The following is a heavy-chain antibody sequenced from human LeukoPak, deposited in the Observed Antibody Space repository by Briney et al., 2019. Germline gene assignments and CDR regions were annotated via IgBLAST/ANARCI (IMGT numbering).Heavy chain of an antibody. V-gene: IGHV3-7*03. CDR3: ARDDAYYYYGMDV. J-gene: IGHJ6*02. Sequence: PGGSLRLSCAASGFTFSSYWISWVRQAPGKGLEWVANIKQGGSEKYYVDSVRGRFTISRDNAKNSLYLQMNSLRAEDTAVYYCARDDAYYYYGMDVWGQGTTVTVSS. CDR1: GFTFSSYW. D-gene: IGHD2-8*01. CDR2: IKQGGSEK.